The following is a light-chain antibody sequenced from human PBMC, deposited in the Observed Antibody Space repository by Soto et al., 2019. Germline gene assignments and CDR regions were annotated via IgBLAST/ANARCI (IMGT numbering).Light chain of an antibody. J-gene: IGKJ5*01. CDR2: GAS. CDR1: QTVPSR. Sequence: EIVITQSPATLSVSPGEGGTLSCRASQTVPSRIAWYQQKPGQAPSLLIYGASRRATGVPERFTGSGSGTEFTLTISGLQSEDFAVYYCQQYKSWPITFGQGTRLEIK. V-gene: IGKV3-15*01. CDR3: QQYKSWPIT.